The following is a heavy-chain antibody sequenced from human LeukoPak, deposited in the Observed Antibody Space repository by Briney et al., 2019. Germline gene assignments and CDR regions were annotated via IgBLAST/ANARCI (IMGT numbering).Heavy chain of an antibody. CDR1: GFTFSDHY. D-gene: IGHD2-2*01. J-gene: IGHJ5*02. Sequence: GGSLRLSCAASGFTFSDHYMSWIRQAPGKGLEWVSYISSSSSYTNYADSVKGRFTISRDNAKNSLYLQMNSLRAEDTAVYYCARVPSRGAVVVPAAPIDPWGQGTLVTVSS. CDR2: ISSSSSYT. V-gene: IGHV3-11*05. CDR3: ARVPSRGAVVVPAAPIDP.